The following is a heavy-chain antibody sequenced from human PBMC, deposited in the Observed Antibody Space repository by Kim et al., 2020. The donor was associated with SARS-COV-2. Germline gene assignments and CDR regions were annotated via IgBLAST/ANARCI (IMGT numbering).Heavy chain of an antibody. Sequence: GDASSVKGRFTISRDNAKNSLYLQMNSLRAEDTALYYCAKAIFAPAFDYWGQGTLVTVYS. CDR3: AKAIFAPAFDY. V-gene: IGHV3-9*01. J-gene: IGHJ4*02. D-gene: IGHD2-21*01.